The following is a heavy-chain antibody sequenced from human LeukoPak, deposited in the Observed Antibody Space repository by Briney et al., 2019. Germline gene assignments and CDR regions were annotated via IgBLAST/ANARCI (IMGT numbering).Heavy chain of an antibody. D-gene: IGHD3-22*01. CDR3: AKDMSAYTTMIVT. CDR1: GFSFDDYA. Sequence: GGSLRLSCAASGFSFDDYAMHWVRQAPGKGLEWVSGINWNSGSIDYADSVKGRFTISRDNAKNSLYLRMNSLRAEDTALYYCAKDMSAYTTMIVTWGQGTLVTVSS. J-gene: IGHJ5*02. CDR2: INWNSGSI. V-gene: IGHV3-9*01.